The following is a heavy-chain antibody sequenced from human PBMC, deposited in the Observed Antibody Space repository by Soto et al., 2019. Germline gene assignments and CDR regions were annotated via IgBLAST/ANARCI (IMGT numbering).Heavy chain of an antibody. D-gene: IGHD6-19*01. V-gene: IGHV6-1*01. CDR1: GERVSRDSAA. CDR2: TYYRSKWYN. J-gene: IGHJ6*02. CDR3: VRSRVFIAVAGMATYYYYYGMDV. Sequence: QTLSMACAISGERVSRDSAAWNWIRQSPSRGLEWLGRTYYRSKWYNDYAVSVNGRITINPDTSKNHFSLQLNSVTPEDTAVYYCVRSRVFIAVAGMATYYYYYGMDVWGQGTTVTVSS.